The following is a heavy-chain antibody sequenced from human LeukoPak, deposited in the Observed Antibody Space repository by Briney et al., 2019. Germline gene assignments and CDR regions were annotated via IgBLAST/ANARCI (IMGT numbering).Heavy chain of an antibody. J-gene: IGHJ4*02. CDR2: VRGHGGAT. D-gene: IGHD6-25*01. CDR1: GFTFSSYA. CDR3: AKALGSSDYSFDC. V-gene: IGHV3-23*01. Sequence: GGSLRLSCAASGFTFSSYAMSWVRQAPGKGLEWVSVVRGHGGATYYADSVEGRFIVSGDYSKDTVYLQMNSLRAEDTALYYCAKALGSSDYSFDCWGQGTLVTVSS.